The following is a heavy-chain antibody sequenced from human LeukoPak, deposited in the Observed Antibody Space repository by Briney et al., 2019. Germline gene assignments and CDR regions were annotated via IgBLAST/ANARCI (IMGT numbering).Heavy chain of an antibody. Sequence: PGGPLRLSCAASGFTFSSYSMQWVRQTPGKGLEWVGIMSNSGENTFYGEAVKGRFTISRDNSQNTLYLQMNSLRPEDTAVYYCAKGGASVTRYVDYWGQGTLVTVSS. CDR3: AKGGASVTRYVDY. J-gene: IGHJ4*02. CDR1: GFTFSSYS. CDR2: MSNSGENT. D-gene: IGHD4-17*01. V-gene: IGHV3-30*18.